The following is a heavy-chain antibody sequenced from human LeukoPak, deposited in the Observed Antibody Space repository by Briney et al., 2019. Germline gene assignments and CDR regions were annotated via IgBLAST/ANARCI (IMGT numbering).Heavy chain of an antibody. Sequence: GGSLRLSCATSGFTFSNAWMNWVRQAPGKGLEWVGRIRSNSDGGTIDYAAPVKGRFTLSRDDSKTTLYLQMYSLQTEDTAVYYCATDFYDSTWGQGTLVTVSS. V-gene: IGHV3-15*07. CDR1: GFTFSNAW. J-gene: IGHJ5*02. CDR2: IRSNSDGGTI. D-gene: IGHD3-22*01. CDR3: ATDFYDST.